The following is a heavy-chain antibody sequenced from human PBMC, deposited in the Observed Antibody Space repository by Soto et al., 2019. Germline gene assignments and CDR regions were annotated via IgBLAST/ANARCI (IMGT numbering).Heavy chain of an antibody. CDR1: GGSFSGYY. CDR3: ARSSWVRKYYYYMDV. Sequence: SETLSLTCAVYGGSFSGYYWSWIRQPPGKGLEWIGEINHSENTNYNPSLKSRVTISVDTSKNQFSLKLSSVTAADTAVYYCARSSWVRKYYYYMDVWGKGTTVTVSS. V-gene: IGHV4-34*01. D-gene: IGHD7-27*01. J-gene: IGHJ6*03. CDR2: INHSENT.